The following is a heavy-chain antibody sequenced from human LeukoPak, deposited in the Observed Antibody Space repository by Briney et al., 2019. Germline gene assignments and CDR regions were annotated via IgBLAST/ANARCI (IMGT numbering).Heavy chain of an antibody. CDR1: GFTFSSYG. J-gene: IGHJ6*02. CDR2: IWFDGSNK. D-gene: IGHD6-25*01. V-gene: IGHV3-33*01. CDR3: ARDRSRYYGMDV. Sequence: GRSLRLSCAASGFTFSSYGMHWVRQAPGKGLEWVAVIWFDGSNKYYPDSVKGRFTISRDNSKNTLYLQMSSLRDEDTAVYYCARDRSRYYGMDVWGQGTTVTVSS.